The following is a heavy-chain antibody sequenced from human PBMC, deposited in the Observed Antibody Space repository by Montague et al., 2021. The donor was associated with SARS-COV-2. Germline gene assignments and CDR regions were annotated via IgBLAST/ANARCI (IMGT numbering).Heavy chain of an antibody. CDR2: YYSGSL. J-gene: IGHJ4*02. CDR3: ASERMYGSWSYYNPFLHGGY. D-gene: IGHD3-10*01. V-gene: IGHV4-39*01. Sequence: YYSGSLYYTPSLKSRVPISIDTSKNQFSLKLSSVTAADTAVYYCASERMYGSWSYYNPFLHGGYWGQGTLGTVSS.